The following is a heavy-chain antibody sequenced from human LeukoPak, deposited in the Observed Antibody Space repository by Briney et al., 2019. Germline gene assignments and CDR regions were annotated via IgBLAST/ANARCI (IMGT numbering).Heavy chain of an antibody. CDR2: ISSSSSYI. CDR3: ARVRGYYFDY. D-gene: IGHD3-10*01. Sequence: GGSLRLSCAASEFTFSDYAIHWVRQAPGKGLEWVSSISSSSSYIYYADSVKGRFTISRDNAKNSLYLQMNSLRAEDTAVYYCARVRGYYFDYWGQGTLVTVSS. V-gene: IGHV3-21*01. J-gene: IGHJ4*02. CDR1: EFTFSDYA.